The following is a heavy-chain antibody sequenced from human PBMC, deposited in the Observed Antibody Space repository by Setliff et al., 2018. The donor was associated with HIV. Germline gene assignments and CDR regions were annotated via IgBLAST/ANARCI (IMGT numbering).Heavy chain of an antibody. CDR2: INPNGGRT. CDR3: ARGSRITVVSVLIYSRFDY. V-gene: IGHV1-46*01. D-gene: IGHD3-3*01. Sequence: GASVKVSCKAPGDTFPKYYLHWVRQAPGQGLEWMGIINPNGGRTTYAQKFQGRVTMTRATSTSTVYMELSSLTSEDTAVYSCARGSRITVVSVLIYSRFDYWGQGTLVTVSS. CDR1: GDTFPKYY. J-gene: IGHJ4*02.